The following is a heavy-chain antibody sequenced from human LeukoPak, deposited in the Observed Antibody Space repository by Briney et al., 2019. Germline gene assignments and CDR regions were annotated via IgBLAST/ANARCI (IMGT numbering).Heavy chain of an antibody. CDR3: ARGYSSSWYFNWFDP. V-gene: IGHV4-59*08. J-gene: IGHJ5*02. Sequence: SETLSLTCTVSRGSISGYSWSWIRQSPGGGLEWIGYIYYSGDTAYNPSLKSRVTISVDTSKNQFSLKLSSVTAADTAVYYCARGYSSSWYFNWFDPWGQGTLVTVSS. CDR2: IYYSGDT. D-gene: IGHD6-13*01. CDR1: RGSISGYS.